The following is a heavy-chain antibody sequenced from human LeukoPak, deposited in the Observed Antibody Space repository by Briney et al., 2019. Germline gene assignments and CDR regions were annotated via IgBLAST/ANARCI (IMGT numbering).Heavy chain of an antibody. CDR2: ISYDGSNK. Sequence: GGSLRLSCAASGFSFSSYGMHWVRQAPGKGLEWVAVISYDGSNKYYADSVKGRFTISRDNSKNTLYLQMNSLRAEDTAVYYCAKYRQSGYSSGWFDYWGQGTLVTVSS. V-gene: IGHV3-30*18. CDR1: GFSFSSYG. CDR3: AKYRQSGYSSGWFDY. J-gene: IGHJ4*02. D-gene: IGHD6-19*01.